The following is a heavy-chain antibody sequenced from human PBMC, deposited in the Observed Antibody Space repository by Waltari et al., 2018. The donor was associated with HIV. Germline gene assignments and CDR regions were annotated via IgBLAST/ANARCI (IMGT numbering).Heavy chain of an antibody. Sequence: QVQLQESGPGLVKPSETLSLTCTVSGGSVSSGRYYWSWIRQPPGKGLAWIGYIYYSAGTDHSPALKSRGAISVDASKGHCSLKLTSVDAGDTAVYSCAREDGGNSGYFQPWGQGTLVTVS. CDR1: GGSVSSGRYY. V-gene: IGHV4-61*03. D-gene: IGHD2-21*02. J-gene: IGHJ1*01. CDR2: IYYSAGT. CDR3: AREDGGNSGYFQP.